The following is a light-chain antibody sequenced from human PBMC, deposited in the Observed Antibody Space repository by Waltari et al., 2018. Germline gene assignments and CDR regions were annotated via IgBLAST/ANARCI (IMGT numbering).Light chain of an antibody. CDR2: YAS. V-gene: IGKV1-33*01. J-gene: IGKJ2*01. CDR1: QDITTS. CDR3: QHYHSLPYT. Sequence: DIQLTQSPSSLSAAVGDRVTITCQATQDITTSLSWFQQKPGKAPQLLIYYASSLQAGVPSRFSGTGSGTAFSFTITSLQPEDSATYYCQHYHSLPYTFGRGTKLQIK.